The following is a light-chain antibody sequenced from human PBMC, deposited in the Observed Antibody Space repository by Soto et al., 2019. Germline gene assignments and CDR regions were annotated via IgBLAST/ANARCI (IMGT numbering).Light chain of an antibody. CDR1: QSVSRSY. CDR2: SAS. CDR3: QQYGSSPYT. V-gene: IGKV3-20*01. J-gene: IGKJ2*01. Sequence: EVVLTQSPGTLSLSPGERATLSCRASQSVSRSYLAWYQQKPGQAPRLLIYSASSRATGIPDRFSGSGSGTDFTLTISRLEPEDFAMYYCQQYGSSPYTVGQGTKLEIK.